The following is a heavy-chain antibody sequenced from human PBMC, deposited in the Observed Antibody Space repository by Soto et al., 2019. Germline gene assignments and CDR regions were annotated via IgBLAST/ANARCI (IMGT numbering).Heavy chain of an antibody. CDR3: AKGKGTGVTRVGAFDI. D-gene: IGHD2-8*02. Sequence: GASVKVSCKAIGYSFTIHYMHWVRQAPGQGLEWMGTIYPGGVNIGYAQKFKGRVTMTKDTSTSTVYMELNSLRAEDTAVYYCAKGKGTGVTRVGAFDIWGQGTMVTVSS. J-gene: IGHJ3*02. V-gene: IGHV1-46*01. CDR1: GYSFTIHY. CDR2: IYPGGVNI.